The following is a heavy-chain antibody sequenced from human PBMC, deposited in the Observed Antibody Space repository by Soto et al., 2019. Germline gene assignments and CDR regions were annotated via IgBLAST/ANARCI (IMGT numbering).Heavy chain of an antibody. CDR1: GYTFNIYW. J-gene: IGHJ3*01. CDR2: IDNDGTA. D-gene: IGHD6-13*01. Sequence: EVQLVESGGGLVQPGGSLRLSCAASGYTFNIYWINWVRQIPGKGLVWVSHIDNDGTATYADSVKGRFTISRDNAKSTVYLQMNSLRDEDTAVYYCARDLQHGFDFWGQGTMVTVSS. V-gene: IGHV3-74*01. CDR3: ARDLQHGFDF.